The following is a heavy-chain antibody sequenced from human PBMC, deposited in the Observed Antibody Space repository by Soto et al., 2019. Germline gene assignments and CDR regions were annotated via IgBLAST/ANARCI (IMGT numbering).Heavy chain of an antibody. J-gene: IGHJ6*02. CDR3: ARGLVFIPLGWNGLDV. V-gene: IGHV3-74*03. Sequence: EVQVVESGGGLVQPGGSLRLSCTASGFTFSSHWMHWVRQTPGKGLVWVSRINNDGSSTKYADSVKGRFTISRDNARDTLYPQTDRLRTDDTAVSYCARGLVFIPLGWNGLDVWGQGTTVTVSS. CDR2: INNDGSST. CDR1: GFTFSSHW. D-gene: IGHD2-15*01.